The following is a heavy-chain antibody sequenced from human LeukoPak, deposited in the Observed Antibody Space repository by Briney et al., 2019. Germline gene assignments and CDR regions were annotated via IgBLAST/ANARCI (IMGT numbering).Heavy chain of an antibody. CDR2: ISGIGYNS. J-gene: IGHJ3*02. CDR3: AKWMVRRDFWSGAFDI. D-gene: IGHD3-3*01. V-gene: IGHV3-23*01. CDR1: GFTFSSYA. Sequence: PGESLRLSCAASGFTFSSYAMTWVRQAPGKGLEWVSAISGIGYNSYHADSVKGRFTISRDNSKNTLFLQMNSLRAEDTAIYYCAKWMVRRDFWSGAFDIWGQGTMVTV.